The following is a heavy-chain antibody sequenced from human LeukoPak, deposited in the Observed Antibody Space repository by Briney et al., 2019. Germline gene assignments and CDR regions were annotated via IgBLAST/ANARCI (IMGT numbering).Heavy chain of an antibody. J-gene: IGHJ1*01. CDR2: INSDGRST. Sequence: GGSLRLSCAASGFTFSSYWMHWVRQAPGKGLVWVSRINSDGRSTSYADSVKGRFTISRDNAKNTLYLQMNSLRAEDTAVYYCARGDRITIFGVVIKARYFQHWGQGTLVTVSS. CDR1: GFTFSSYW. V-gene: IGHV3-74*01. D-gene: IGHD3-3*01. CDR3: ARGDRITIFGVVIKARYFQH.